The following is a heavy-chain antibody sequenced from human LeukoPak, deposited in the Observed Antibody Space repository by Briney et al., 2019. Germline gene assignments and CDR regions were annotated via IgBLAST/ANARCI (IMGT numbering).Heavy chain of an antibody. J-gene: IGHJ6*02. CDR2: IYYSGST. V-gene: IGHV4-59*08. CDR3: ARWRPIAAAGMSGMDV. D-gene: IGHD6-13*01. Sequence: SETLSLTCTVSGGSISSYYWSWIRQPPGEGLEWIGYIYYSGSTNYNPSLKSRVTISVDTSKNQFSLKLSSVTAADTAVYYCARWRPIAAAGMSGMDVWGQGTTVTVSS. CDR1: GGSISSYY.